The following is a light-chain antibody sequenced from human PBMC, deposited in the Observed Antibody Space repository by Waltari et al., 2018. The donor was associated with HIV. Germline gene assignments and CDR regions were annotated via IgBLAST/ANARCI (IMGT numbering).Light chain of an antibody. CDR2: GNN. CDR3: GTWDSSLSAV. CDR1: SSNIGHHD. Sequence: QSVLTQPPSVSAAPGQTVTSSCSGSSSNIGHHDFPWYQPLPGTAPKLLIHGNNKRPSGTPDRFSGSKSGTAATLGITGLQTGDEADYYCGTWDSSLSAVFGGGTKLTVL. J-gene: IGLJ3*02. V-gene: IGLV1-51*01.